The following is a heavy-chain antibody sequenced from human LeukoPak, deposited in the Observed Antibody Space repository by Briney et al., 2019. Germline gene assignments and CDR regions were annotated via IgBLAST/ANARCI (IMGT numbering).Heavy chain of an antibody. CDR3: ARGGRVDY. CDR1: GFAFSQFP. D-gene: IGHD2-15*01. Sequence: PGRSLRLSCVASGFAFSQFPVHWVRQAPGKRLEWVAFISHDGGNKKYGDSVKGRFTISRDNSKNTVYLQMNSLRAEDTAVYYCARGGRVDYWGQGTLVTVSS. CDR2: ISHDGGNK. J-gene: IGHJ4*02. V-gene: IGHV3-30*03.